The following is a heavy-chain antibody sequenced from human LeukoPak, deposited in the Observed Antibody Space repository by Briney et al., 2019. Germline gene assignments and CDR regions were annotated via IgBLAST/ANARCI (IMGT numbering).Heavy chain of an antibody. CDR3: ARSILSLYYYYGMDV. CDR2: INHSGST. V-gene: IGHV4-34*01. CDR1: GGSFSGYY. Sequence: SETLSLTCAVYGGSFSGYYWSWIRQPPGKGLEWIGEINHSGSTNYNPSLKSRVTISVDTSKNQFSLKLSSVTAAHTAVYYCARSILSLYYYYGMDVWGQGTTVTVSS. J-gene: IGHJ6*02. D-gene: IGHD3-10*01.